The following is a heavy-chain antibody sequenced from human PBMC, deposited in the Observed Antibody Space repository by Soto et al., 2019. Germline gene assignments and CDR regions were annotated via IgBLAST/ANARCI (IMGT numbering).Heavy chain of an antibody. CDR2: IYHSGST. Sequence: PSETLSLTCAVSGGSISSSNWRSWVRQPPGKGLEWIGEIYHSGSTKYNPSLNSRVTISVDTSKNQFSLTVTSVTAADTAVYYCARGGLTRMVRGVIIRSPWPPVGMDVWGQGTTVTVSS. D-gene: IGHD3-10*01. V-gene: IGHV4-4*02. CDR1: GGSISSSNW. CDR3: ARGGLTRMVRGVIIRSPWPPVGMDV. J-gene: IGHJ6*02.